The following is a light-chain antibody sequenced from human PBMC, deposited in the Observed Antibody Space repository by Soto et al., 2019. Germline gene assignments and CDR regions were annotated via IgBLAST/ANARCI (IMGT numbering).Light chain of an antibody. V-gene: IGKV1-39*01. J-gene: IGKJ1*01. CDR1: QSISSY. Sequence: DIQMTQSPSSLSASVGDRVTITCRASQSISSYLHWYQQKPGKAPKLLIYAASSLQSGVPSRFSGSGSGTDFTLTISSLEPEDFATDYCQQSYSTPGTFGQWTKVEIK. CDR3: QQSYSTPGT. CDR2: AAS.